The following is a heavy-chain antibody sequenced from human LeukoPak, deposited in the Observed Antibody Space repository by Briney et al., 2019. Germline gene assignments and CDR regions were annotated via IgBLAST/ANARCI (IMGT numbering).Heavy chain of an antibody. CDR3: ARGEYQLLLYYMDV. Sequence: PSETLSLTCTVSGGSISSSSYYWGWIRQPPGKGLEWIGSIYYSGSTYYNPSLKSRVTISVDRSKNQFSLKLSSVTAADTAVYYCARGEYQLLLYYMDVWGKGTTVTVSS. V-gene: IGHV4-39*07. CDR2: IYYSGST. D-gene: IGHD2-2*01. J-gene: IGHJ6*03. CDR1: GGSISSSSYY.